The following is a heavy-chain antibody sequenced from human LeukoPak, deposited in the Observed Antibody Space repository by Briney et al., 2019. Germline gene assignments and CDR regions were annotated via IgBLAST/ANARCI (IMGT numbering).Heavy chain of an antibody. CDR2: ISGSGGST. J-gene: IGHJ4*02. D-gene: IGHD1-26*01. CDR3: AKASIVGVMGDDY. Sequence: GRSLRLSCAASGFTFSSYAMSWVRQAPGKGLEWVSAISGSGGSTYYADSVKGRFTISRDNSKNTLYLQMNSLRAEDTAVYYCAKASIVGVMGDDYWGQGTLVTVSS. V-gene: IGHV3-23*01. CDR1: GFTFSSYA.